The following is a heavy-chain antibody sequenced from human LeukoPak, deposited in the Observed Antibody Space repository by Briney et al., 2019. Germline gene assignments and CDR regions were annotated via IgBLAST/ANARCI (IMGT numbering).Heavy chain of an antibody. CDR3: ARAEWLRLYYFDY. D-gene: IGHD5-12*01. J-gene: IGHJ4*02. V-gene: IGHV5-51*01. CDR1: GYSFTSYW. CDR2: IYPGDSDT. Sequence: GESLKISCKGSGYSFTSYWIGWVRQMPGKGLEWMGIIYPGDSDTRYSPSFQGQVTISADKSISTACQQWSSLKASDTAMYYCARAEWLRLYYFDYWGQGTLVTVSS.